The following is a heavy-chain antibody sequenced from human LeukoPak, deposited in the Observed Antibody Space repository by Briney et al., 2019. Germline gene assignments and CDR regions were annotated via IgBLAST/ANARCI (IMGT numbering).Heavy chain of an antibody. Sequence: SGTLSLTCAVSGGSISSSNWWSWVRQPPGKGLEWIGEIYHSGSTNYNPSLKSRVTISVDKSKNRFSLKLSSVTAADTAVYSCARLPFNSGYEYFDYWGQGTLVTVSS. CDR2: IYHSGST. D-gene: IGHD5-12*01. CDR1: GGSISSSNW. CDR3: ARLPFNSGYEYFDY. J-gene: IGHJ4*02. V-gene: IGHV4-4*02.